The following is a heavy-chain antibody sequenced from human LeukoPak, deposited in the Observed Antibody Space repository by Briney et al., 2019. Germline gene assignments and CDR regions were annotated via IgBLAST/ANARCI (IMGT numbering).Heavy chain of an antibody. D-gene: IGHD3-10*01. Sequence: GGALRLSCVASGFRFGNYAMSWVRQAPGKGLQWVSQISGTGGGTWYAGFARDRFTISRDNSKNTLYLQMNSLRAEDTAVYYCAKRVLLWFGESPGPFDYWGQGTLVTVSS. CDR3: AKRVLLWFGESPGPFDY. CDR1: GFRFGNYA. CDR2: ISGTGGGT. J-gene: IGHJ4*02. V-gene: IGHV3-23*01.